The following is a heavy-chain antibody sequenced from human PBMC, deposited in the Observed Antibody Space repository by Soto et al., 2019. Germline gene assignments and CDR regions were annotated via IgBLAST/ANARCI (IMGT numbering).Heavy chain of an antibody. CDR3: ARSQGSSTSLEIKCYYYYAMDV. CDR1: GGTFSSYA. Sequence: SVKVSCKASGGTFSSYAISWVRQAPGQGLEWMGGIIPISDTTNYAQKFQGRVTITADESTSTAYMELSSLRSEDTAVYYCARSQGSSTSLEIKCYYYYAMDVWGQATTVTVSS. V-gene: IGHV1-69*13. D-gene: IGHD2-2*01. CDR2: IIPISDTT. J-gene: IGHJ6*02.